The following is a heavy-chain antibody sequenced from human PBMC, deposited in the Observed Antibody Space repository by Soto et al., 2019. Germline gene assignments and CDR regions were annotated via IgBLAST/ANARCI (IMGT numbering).Heavy chain of an antibody. V-gene: IGHV4-30-2*01. D-gene: IGHD6-13*01. CDR2: IYHRVST. CDR1: GVSISSGGYS. CDR3: ASGQQLVRNY. J-gene: IGHJ4*02. Sequence: QLQLQESGSGLVKPSQTLSLTCAVSGVSISSGGYSWGWIRQPPGKGLEWIGYIYHRVSTYYNPSLKSRVTTSVDRSKNQFSLKLSSVTAADTAVYYCASGQQLVRNYWGQGTLVTVSS.